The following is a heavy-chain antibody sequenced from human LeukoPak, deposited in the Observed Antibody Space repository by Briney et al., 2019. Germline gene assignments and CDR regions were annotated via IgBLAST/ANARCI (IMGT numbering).Heavy chain of an antibody. CDR3: ARDTKYAFDN. D-gene: IGHD2-2*01. CDR2: IGISSGNT. Sequence: GGSLRLSCAASGFTVSSDSMNWVRQAPGKGLEWISYIGISSGNTKYADSVKGRFTIYGDKAKNSVYLQMNSVRVEDTAVYYCARDTKYAFDNWGQGTLVTVSS. J-gene: IGHJ4*02. CDR1: GFTVSSDS. V-gene: IGHV3-48*01.